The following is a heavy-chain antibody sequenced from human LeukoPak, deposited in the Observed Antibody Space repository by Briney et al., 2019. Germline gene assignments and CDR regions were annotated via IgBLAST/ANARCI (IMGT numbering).Heavy chain of an antibody. J-gene: IGHJ4*02. Sequence: ASVKVTCKASGYTFTDFYPHWVRQAPGQGLEWMGWINPNSGDTNYAQKFQARVTMTRDTSINTAYMELSGLKSDDTAVYFCARENPGVPSDYWGQGTLVTVSS. V-gene: IGHV1-2*02. CDR2: INPNSGDT. CDR1: GYTFTDFY. CDR3: ARENPGVPSDY. D-gene: IGHD3-3*01.